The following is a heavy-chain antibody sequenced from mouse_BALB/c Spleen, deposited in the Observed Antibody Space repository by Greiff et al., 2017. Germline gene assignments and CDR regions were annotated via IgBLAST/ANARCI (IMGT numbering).Heavy chain of an antibody. V-gene: IGHV5-12-1*01. J-gene: IGHJ4*01. CDR1: GFAFSSYD. CDR2: ISSGGGST. D-gene: IGHD2-1*01. CDR3: ARRLWSLYAMDY. Sequence: VESGGGLVKPGGSLKLSCAASGFAFSSYDMSWVRQTPEKRLEWVAYISSGGGSTYYPDTVKGRFTISRDNAKNTLYLQMSSLKSEDTAMYYCARRLWSLYAMDYWGQGTSVTVSS.